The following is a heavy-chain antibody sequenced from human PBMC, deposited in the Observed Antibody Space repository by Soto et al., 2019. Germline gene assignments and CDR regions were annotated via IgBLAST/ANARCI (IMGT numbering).Heavy chain of an antibody. CDR1: GYTFTGHH. V-gene: IGHV1-2*02. J-gene: IGHJ5*02. Sequence: ASVKVSCKASGYTFTGHHMHWVRQAPGQGFEWVGWINPNNGATNIARKFQGRVTMTRDTSISTAYMEVSRLRSDDTAVFYCVRVLTSVTTGELDPWGQGTLVTVSS. CDR2: INPNNGAT. D-gene: IGHD4-17*01. CDR3: VRVLTSVTTGELDP.